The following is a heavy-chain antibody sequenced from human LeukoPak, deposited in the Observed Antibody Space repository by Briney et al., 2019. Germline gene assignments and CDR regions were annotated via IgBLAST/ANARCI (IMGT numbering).Heavy chain of an antibody. CDR3: TRGSYGDYEY. D-gene: IGHD4-17*01. Sequence: GRSLRLSCSASRFTFSSYTMNWVRQAPGKGLEWVSSIDPSSTYIYYADSVKGRFTISRDNAQNSLYLQMNSLRAEDTAVYYCTRGSYGDYEYWGQGTLVTVSS. J-gene: IGHJ4*02. CDR2: IDPSSTYI. CDR1: RFTFSSYT. V-gene: IGHV3-21*01.